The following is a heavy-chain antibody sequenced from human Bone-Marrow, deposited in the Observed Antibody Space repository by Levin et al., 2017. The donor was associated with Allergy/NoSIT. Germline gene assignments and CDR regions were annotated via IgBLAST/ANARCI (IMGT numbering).Heavy chain of an antibody. CDR3: AKANTAMVTAGVDY. CDR1: GFTFDDYA. J-gene: IGHJ4*02. D-gene: IGHD5-18*01. CDR2: ISWNSGSI. V-gene: IGHV3-9*01. Sequence: GGSLRLSCAASGFTFDDYAMHWVRQAPGKGLEWVSGISWNSGSIGYADSVKGRFTISRDNAKNSLYLQMNSQRAEDTALYYCAKANTAMVTAGVDYWGQGTLVTVSS.